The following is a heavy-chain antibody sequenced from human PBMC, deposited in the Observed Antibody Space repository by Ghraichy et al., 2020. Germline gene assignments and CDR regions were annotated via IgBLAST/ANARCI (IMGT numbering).Heavy chain of an antibody. CDR3: ARGPSNYYDSSGYHPSGF. CDR1: GFTFGSHS. CDR2: ISGSGGTT. J-gene: IGHJ4*02. Sequence: GSLNISCAGSGFTFGSHSMNWVRQAPGKGLEWVSYISGSGGTTHYADSVRGRFTISRDNAKNSLYLQMISLRDEDTAVYYCARGPSNYYDSSGYHPSGFWGQGTQVTVSS. D-gene: IGHD3-22*01. V-gene: IGHV3-48*02.